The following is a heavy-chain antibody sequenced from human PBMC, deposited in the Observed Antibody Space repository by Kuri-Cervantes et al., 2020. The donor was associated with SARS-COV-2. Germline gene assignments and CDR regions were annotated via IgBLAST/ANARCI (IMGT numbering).Heavy chain of an antibody. CDR3: ARKGLWSGYLN. D-gene: IGHD3-3*01. V-gene: IGHV4-59*12. CDR1: GGSISSYY. Sequence: SETLSLTCTVSGGSISSYYWSWIRQPPGKGLEWIGYIYYSGSTNYNPSLKSRVTISVDTSMNQFSLKLSSVTAADTAVYYCARKGLWSGYLNWGQGTLVTVSS. J-gene: IGHJ4*02. CDR2: IYYSGST.